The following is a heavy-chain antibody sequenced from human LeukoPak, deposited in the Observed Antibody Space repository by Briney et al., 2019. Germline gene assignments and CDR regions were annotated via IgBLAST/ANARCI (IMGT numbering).Heavy chain of an antibody. CDR2: ISYDGSNK. CDR3: AKDLERLHLRGQPLDY. J-gene: IGHJ4*02. V-gene: IGHV3-30*18. Sequence: QSGGSLRLSCAASGFTFSSYGMHWVRQAPGKGLEWVAVISYDGSNKYYADSVKGRFTISRDNSKNTLYLQMNSLRAEDTAVYYCAKDLERLHLRGQPLDYWGQGTLVTVSS. CDR1: GFTFSSYG. D-gene: IGHD6-25*01.